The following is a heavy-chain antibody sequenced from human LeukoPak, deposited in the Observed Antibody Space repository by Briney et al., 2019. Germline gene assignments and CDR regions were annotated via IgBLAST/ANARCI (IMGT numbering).Heavy chain of an antibody. CDR2: TNPSGGST. J-gene: IGHJ4*02. V-gene: IGHV1-46*01. CDR3: ARGVISYDSSGYYLEN. Sequence: ASVKVSCKASGYTFTSYYMHWVRQAPGQGLEWMGITNPSGGSTSYAQKFQGRVTMTRDTSTSTVYMELSSLRSEDTAVYYCARGVISYDSSGYYLENWGQGTLVTVSS. CDR1: GYTFTSYY. D-gene: IGHD3-22*01.